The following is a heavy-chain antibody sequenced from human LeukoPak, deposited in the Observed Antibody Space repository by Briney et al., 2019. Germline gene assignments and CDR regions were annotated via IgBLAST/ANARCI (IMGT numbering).Heavy chain of an antibody. J-gene: IGHJ3*02. Sequence: GESLRLSCAASGFTFGSNSMNWVRQAPGKGLEWVSYITSSSSSVYYADSVKGRFTVSGDNAKKSLYLQMNSLRDEDTAVYFCAGSLAVSSVLGLDIWGQGTMVTVAS. CDR2: ITSSSSSV. D-gene: IGHD6-19*01. V-gene: IGHV3-48*02. CDR1: GFTFGSNS. CDR3: AGSLAVSSVLGLDI.